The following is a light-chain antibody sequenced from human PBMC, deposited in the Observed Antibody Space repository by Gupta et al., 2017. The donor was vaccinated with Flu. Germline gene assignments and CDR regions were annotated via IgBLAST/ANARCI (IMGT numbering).Light chain of an antibody. J-gene: IGLJ2*01. CDR1: SRINVGTYR. V-gene: IGLV5-45*03. CDR2: YKSDSDK. Sequence: QAVLTQPSSLSASPGASASLTCTLRSRINVGTYRIYWYQQKPGSPPQYLLRYKSDSDKQQGSGGPSRFSGSKDASANAGILLISGLQSEDEADYYCMIWHSSAVVFGGGTKLTVL. CDR3: MIWHSSAVV.